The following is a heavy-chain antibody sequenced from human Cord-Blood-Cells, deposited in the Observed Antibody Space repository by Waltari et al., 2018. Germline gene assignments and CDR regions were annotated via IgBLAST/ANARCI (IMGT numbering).Heavy chain of an antibody. J-gene: IGHJ4*02. D-gene: IGHD1-7*01. CDR1: GVTCSSYA. CDR2: IIPIFGTA. CDR3: ARPYDGTGTTWGYFDY. Sequence: QVQLVQSGAAVTKPGSSVKVSCKASGVTCSSYATSWVRQAPGQGLEWMGGIIPIFGTANDAQKFQGRVTITADESTSTAYMELSSLRSEDTAVYYCARPYDGTGTTWGYFDYWGQGTLVTVSS. V-gene: IGHV1-69*01.